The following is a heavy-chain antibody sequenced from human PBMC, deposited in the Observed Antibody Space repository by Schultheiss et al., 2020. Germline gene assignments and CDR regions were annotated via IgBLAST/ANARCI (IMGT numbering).Heavy chain of an antibody. CDR3: ARDRRRRGYYDDDY. CDR1: GFTFDDYG. Sequence: GGSLRLSCTASGFTFDDYGMIWVRQAPGKGLEWVAYINWNGGSTGYADSVKGRFTISRDNVKNSLYLQMNSLRAEDTAVYYCARDRRRRGYYDDDYWGQGTLVTVSS. V-gene: IGHV3-20*04. D-gene: IGHD3-22*01. CDR2: INWNGGST. J-gene: IGHJ4*02.